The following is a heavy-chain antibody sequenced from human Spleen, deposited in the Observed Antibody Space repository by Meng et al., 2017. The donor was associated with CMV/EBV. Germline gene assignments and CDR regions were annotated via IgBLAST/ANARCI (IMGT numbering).Heavy chain of an antibody. V-gene: IGHV3-13*01. Sequence: GESLKISCAASGFTFSSYDMHWVRQATGKGLEWVSAIGTAGDTYYPGSVKGRFTISRENAKNSLYLQMNSLRAEDTAVYYCARGAVVPAATYSFDYWGQGTLVTVSS. CDR2: IGTAGDT. J-gene: IGHJ4*02. CDR3: ARGAVVPAATYSFDY. CDR1: GFTFSSYD. D-gene: IGHD2-2*01.